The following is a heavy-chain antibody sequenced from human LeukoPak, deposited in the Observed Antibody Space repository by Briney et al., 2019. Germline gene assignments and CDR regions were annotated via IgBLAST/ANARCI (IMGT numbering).Heavy chain of an antibody. CDR3: ARRPLAGYWYFDL. J-gene: IGHJ2*01. Sequence: SETLSLTCTVSDGSISSYFWSWIRQPPGKGLEWIGYSYYSGSTNYNPSLKSRVSISVDTSKNQLSLKLNSATAADTAVYFCARRPLAGYWYFDLWGRGTLVTVSS. CDR2: SYYSGST. D-gene: IGHD6-19*01. CDR1: DGSISSYF. V-gene: IGHV4-59*08.